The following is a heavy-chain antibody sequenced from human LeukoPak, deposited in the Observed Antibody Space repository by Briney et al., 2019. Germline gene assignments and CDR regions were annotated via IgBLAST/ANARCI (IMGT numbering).Heavy chain of an antibody. CDR3: AKDRTVGASYWYFDL. Sequence: GGSLRLSCAASGFTLSSYWMSWVRQAPGKGLEWVANINQDGNKRYYVDSVKGRFTISRDDAKNSLSLQMNTLRAEDTAIYYCAKDRTVGASYWYFDLWGRGTLVTASS. CDR1: GFTLSSYW. J-gene: IGHJ2*01. CDR2: INQDGNKR. V-gene: IGHV3-7*03. D-gene: IGHD1-26*01.